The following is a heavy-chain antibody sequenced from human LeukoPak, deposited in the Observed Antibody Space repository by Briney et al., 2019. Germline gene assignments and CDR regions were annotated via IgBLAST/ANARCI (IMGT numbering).Heavy chain of an antibody. Sequence: GESLKISCKGSGYSFTSYWIGWVRQMPGKGLEWMGIIYPGDSDTRYSPSFQGQVTISADKSTSTAYLQWSSLKASDTAMYYCARAYSGSYATWPNWFDPWGQGTLVTVSS. V-gene: IGHV5-51*01. J-gene: IGHJ5*02. D-gene: IGHD1-26*01. CDR1: GYSFTSYW. CDR3: ARAYSGSYATWPNWFDP. CDR2: IYPGDSDT.